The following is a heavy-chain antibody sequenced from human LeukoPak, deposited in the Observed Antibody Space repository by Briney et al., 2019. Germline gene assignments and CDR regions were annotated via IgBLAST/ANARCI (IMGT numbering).Heavy chain of an antibody. Sequence: GGSLRLSCAASGFTFSSYEMNWVRQAPGKGLEWVSYISSSGSTIYYADSVKGRFTISRDNAKNSLYLQMNSLRAEDTAVYYCARGAHYYDSSGYFYLQHWGQGTLVTVSS. CDR3: ARGAHYYDSSGYFYLQH. D-gene: IGHD3-22*01. CDR2: ISSSGSTI. CDR1: GFTFSSYE. V-gene: IGHV3-48*03. J-gene: IGHJ1*01.